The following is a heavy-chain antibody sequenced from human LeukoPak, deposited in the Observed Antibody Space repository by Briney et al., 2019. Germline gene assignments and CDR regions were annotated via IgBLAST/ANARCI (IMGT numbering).Heavy chain of an antibody. CDR1: GFTFDDYG. V-gene: IGHV3-20*04. CDR3: AKSVSEEWLLPTPPAE. D-gene: IGHD3-3*01. CDR2: INWNGGST. Sequence: RPGGSLRLSCAASGFTFDDYGMSWVRQAPGKGLEWVSAINWNGGSTGYADSVKGRFTISRDNSKNTLYLQMNSLRAEDTAVYYCAKSVSEEWLLPTPPAEWGQGTLVTVSS. J-gene: IGHJ4*02.